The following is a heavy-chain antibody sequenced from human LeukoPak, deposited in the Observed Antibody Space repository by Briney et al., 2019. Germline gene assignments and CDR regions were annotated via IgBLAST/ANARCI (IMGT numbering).Heavy chain of an antibody. D-gene: IGHD1-1*01. CDR1: GFTFSGYS. V-gene: IGHV3-21*01. CDR3: ARGTGRFDY. Sequence: GGSLRLSCAASGFTFSGYSMNWVRQTPRKGLEWVSSISSGSSYMYYPDSVKGRFTISRDNPKNSLYLQMNSLRAEDTAVYYCARGTGRFDYWGQGTLVTVSS. CDR2: ISSGSSYM. J-gene: IGHJ4*02.